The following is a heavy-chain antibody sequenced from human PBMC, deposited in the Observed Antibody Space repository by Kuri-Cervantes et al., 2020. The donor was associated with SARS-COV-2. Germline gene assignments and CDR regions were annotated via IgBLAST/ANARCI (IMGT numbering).Heavy chain of an antibody. V-gene: IGHV3-9*01. J-gene: IGHJ4*02. CDR2: ISWNSGSI. CDR1: GFTFDDYA. CDR3: ATLVGARPN. D-gene: IGHD1-26*01. Sequence: GGSLRLSCAASGFTFDDYAMHWVRQAPGKGLEWVSGISWNSGSIGYADSVKGRFTISRDNAKNSLYLQMNSLRAEDTALYYCATLVGARPNWGQGTLVTVSS.